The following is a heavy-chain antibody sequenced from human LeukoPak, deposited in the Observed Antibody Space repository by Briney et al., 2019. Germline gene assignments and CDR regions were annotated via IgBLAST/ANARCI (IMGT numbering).Heavy chain of an antibody. CDR1: GGTFSSYA. D-gene: IGHD4-17*01. Sequence: SVKVSCKASGGTFSSYAISWVRQAPGQGLEWMGGIIPIFGTANYAQKFQGRVTITTDESTSTAYMELSSLGSEDTAVYYCARVYGDQQDLKYYFDYWGQGTLVTVSS. V-gene: IGHV1-69*05. CDR2: IIPIFGTA. J-gene: IGHJ4*02. CDR3: ARVYGDQQDLKYYFDY.